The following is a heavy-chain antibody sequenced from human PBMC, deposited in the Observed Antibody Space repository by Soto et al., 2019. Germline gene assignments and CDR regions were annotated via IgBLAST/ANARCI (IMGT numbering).Heavy chain of an antibody. CDR3: ARPRQGYDGYYIPFDF. J-gene: IGHJ4*01. CDR1: GYTFTAYA. D-gene: IGHD3-22*01. Sequence: ASVKVSCKASGYTFTAYAIHWMRQAPGQRLEWMGWINVGKGNTRYSEKFQDRVTISRDTSASTAYLELSSLTSRDTAVYYCARPRQGYDGYYIPFDFWGHGTLVTVSS. CDR2: INVGKGNT. V-gene: IGHV1-3*01.